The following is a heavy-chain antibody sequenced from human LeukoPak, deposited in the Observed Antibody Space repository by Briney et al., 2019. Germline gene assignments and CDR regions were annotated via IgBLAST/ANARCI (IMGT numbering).Heavy chain of an antibody. CDR3: ARGDRGYYFDY. J-gene: IGHJ4*02. Sequence: ASVKVSCKASGCTFTDYYIHWVRLAPGQGLEWMGWINPNSGGTNYAQKFQGRVTMTRDTSISTAYMELSRLRSDDTAVYYCARGDRGYYFDYWGQGTLVTVSS. V-gene: IGHV1-2*02. CDR1: GCTFTDYY. CDR2: INPNSGGT. D-gene: IGHD3-10*01.